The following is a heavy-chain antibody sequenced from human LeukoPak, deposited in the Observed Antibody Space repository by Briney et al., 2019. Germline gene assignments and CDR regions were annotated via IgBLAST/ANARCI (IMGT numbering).Heavy chain of an antibody. CDR3: ARQMLPDYYYYGVDV. J-gene: IGHJ6*02. Sequence: GESLKISCKGSGYNFTNYWIGWVRQTPGKGLEWMGIIYPGDSATRSSPSFQGQVTISADKSISTAYLQWSSLKASDTAMYYCARQMLPDYYYYGVDVWGRGTTVTVSS. CDR1: GYNFTNYW. V-gene: IGHV5-51*01. D-gene: IGHD2-8*01. CDR2: IYPGDSAT.